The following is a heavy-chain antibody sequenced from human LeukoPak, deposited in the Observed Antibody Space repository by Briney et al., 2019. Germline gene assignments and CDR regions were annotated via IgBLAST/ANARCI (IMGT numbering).Heavy chain of an antibody. CDR1: GGSISSYY. J-gene: IGHJ4*02. D-gene: IGHD2-15*01. CDR3: ARDHCSGGRCSAYCYYYDD. CDR2: IYTSGST. Sequence: SETLSPTCTVSGGSISSYYCSWIRQPAGKGLEWIGRIYTSGSTNYNPSLTSRVTMSVDTSKNQFSLKLSSVTAADTAVYYCARDHCSGGRCSAYCYYYDDWGKGTLVTVSS. V-gene: IGHV4-4*07.